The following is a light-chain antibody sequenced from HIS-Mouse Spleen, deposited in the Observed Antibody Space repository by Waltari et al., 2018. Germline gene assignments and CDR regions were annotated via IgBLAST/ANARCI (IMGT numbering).Light chain of an antibody. CDR3: AAWDDSLSGV. Sequence: QSVLTQPPSASGTPGQRVTISCYGSSSNIGSNYVYWYQQLPGTAPKLLIYRNNQRPSGVPDRFSGSKSGTSASLAISGIRSEDEADYYCAAWDDSLSGVFGGGTKLTVL. CDR1: SSNIGSNY. V-gene: IGLV1-47*01. J-gene: IGLJ2*01. CDR2: RNN.